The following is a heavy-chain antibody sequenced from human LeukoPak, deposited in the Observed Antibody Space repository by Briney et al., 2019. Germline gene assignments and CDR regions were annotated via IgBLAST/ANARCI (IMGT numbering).Heavy chain of an antibody. D-gene: IGHD3-22*01. CDR2: ISGSGGST. V-gene: IGHV3-23*01. CDR1: GFTFSTYG. Sequence: PGGSLRLSCAASGFTFSTYGMNWVRQAPGKGLEWVSGISGSGGSTYYADSVKGRFTISRDNSKNTLYLQMNSLRAEDTAVYYCAKDQFRPYYYDSSGYSGAFAFDYWGQGTLVTVSS. J-gene: IGHJ4*02. CDR3: AKDQFRPYYYDSSGYSGAFAFDY.